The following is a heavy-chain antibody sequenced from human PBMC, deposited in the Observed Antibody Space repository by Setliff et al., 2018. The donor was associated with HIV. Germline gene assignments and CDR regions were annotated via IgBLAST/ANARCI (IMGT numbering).Heavy chain of an antibody. V-gene: IGHV1-69*06. D-gene: IGHD1-1*01. CDR2: IIPIFGTA. Sequence: SVKVSCKASGYIFSTFAISWVRQAPGQGLEWMGRIIPIFGTANYAQKFQGRVTITADKSTSTAYMELSSLRSEDTAVYYCARNPQPTGTPDYYYYYYMDVWGKGTTVTVSS. CDR1: GYIFSTFA. J-gene: IGHJ6*03. CDR3: ARNPQPTGTPDYYYYYYMDV.